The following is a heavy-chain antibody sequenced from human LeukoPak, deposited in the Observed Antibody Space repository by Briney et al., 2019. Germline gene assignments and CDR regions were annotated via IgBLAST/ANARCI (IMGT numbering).Heavy chain of an antibody. CDR2: ISSSSGYI. V-gene: IGHV3-21*01. CDR1: GFTFSSYS. D-gene: IGHD3-3*01. CDR3: ARDSNFWSGYYMDV. Sequence: GGSLRLSCAASGFTFSSYSMNWVRQAPGKGLEWVSSISSSSGYIYYADSVKGRFTISRDNAKNSLYLQMNSLRAEDTAVYYCARDSNFWSGYYMDVWGKGTTVTVSS. J-gene: IGHJ6*04.